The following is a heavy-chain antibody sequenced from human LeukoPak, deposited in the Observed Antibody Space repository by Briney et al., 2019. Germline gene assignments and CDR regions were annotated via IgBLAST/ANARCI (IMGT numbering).Heavy chain of an antibody. D-gene: IGHD2-15*01. Sequence: PGGSLRLSXAASGFTFDDYGMSWVRQAPGKGLEWVSYINWNGGGTDYADSVKGRFTISRDNAKNSLYLQMNSLRAEDTAVYFCARDYCSGGSCFFNWGQGTLVTVSS. V-gene: IGHV3-20*04. CDR1: GFTFDDYG. J-gene: IGHJ4*02. CDR3: ARDYCSGGSCFFN. CDR2: INWNGGGT.